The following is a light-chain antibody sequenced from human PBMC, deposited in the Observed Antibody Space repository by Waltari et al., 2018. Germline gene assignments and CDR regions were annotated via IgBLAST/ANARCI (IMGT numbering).Light chain of an antibody. V-gene: IGKV4-1*01. CDR2: WAS. J-gene: IGKJ1*01. CDR1: RSILSNANNKNT. Sequence: DIVMTQSPASLAMALGERATINCRSSRSILSNANNKNTLGWYQKKPGQPPKLLFYWASTRQSGVPDRFSASGSGTDFSLTISSLQAEDVAVYYCQEYYTIPPWAFGQGTKVEIK. CDR3: QEYYTIPPWA.